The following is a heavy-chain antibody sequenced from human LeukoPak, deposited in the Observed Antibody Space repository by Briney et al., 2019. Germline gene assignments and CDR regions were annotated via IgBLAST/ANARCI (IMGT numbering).Heavy chain of an antibody. V-gene: IGHV4-59*12. CDR3: ARDRRDGYNYGANEIDY. Sequence: SETLSLTCTVSGGSISSYYWSWIRQPPGKGLEWIGYIYYSGSTNYSPSLKSRVTISVDTSKNQFSLKLSSVTAADTAVYYCARDRRDGYNYGANEIDYWGQGTLVTVSS. J-gene: IGHJ4*02. CDR1: GGSISSYY. CDR2: IYYSGST. D-gene: IGHD5-24*01.